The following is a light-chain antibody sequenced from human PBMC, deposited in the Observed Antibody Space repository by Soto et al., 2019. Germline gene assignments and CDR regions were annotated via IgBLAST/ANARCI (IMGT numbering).Light chain of an antibody. CDR2: DAS. CDR1: QDISNY. V-gene: IGKV1-33*01. Sequence: DIQMTQSPSSLSASVGDRVTITCHASQDISNYLNWYQQKPGKAPELLIYDASNLETGVPSRFSGSGSGTDFTFTISSLQPEDIATYYCQQYDNLPITFGPGTKVDIK. J-gene: IGKJ3*01. CDR3: QQYDNLPIT.